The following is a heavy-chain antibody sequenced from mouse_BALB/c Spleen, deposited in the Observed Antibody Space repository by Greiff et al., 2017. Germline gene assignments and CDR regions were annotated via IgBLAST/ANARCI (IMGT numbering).Heavy chain of an antibody. Sequence: EVNVVESGGGLVKPGGSLKLSCAASGFTFSSYAMSWVRQTPEKRLEWVATISSGGSYTYYPDSVKGRFTISRDNAKNTLYLQMSSLRSEDTAMYYCARGLRYFDVWGAGTTVTVSS. CDR1: GFTFSSYA. V-gene: IGHV5-9-3*01. CDR2: ISSGGSYT. CDR3: ARGLRYFDV. J-gene: IGHJ1*01. D-gene: IGHD1-1*01.